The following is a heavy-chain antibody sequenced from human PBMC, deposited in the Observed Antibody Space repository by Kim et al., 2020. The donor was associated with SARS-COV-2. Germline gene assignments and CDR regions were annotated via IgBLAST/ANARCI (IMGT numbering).Heavy chain of an antibody. J-gene: IGHJ4*02. Sequence: SETLSLTCTVSGGSISSSSYYWGWIRQPPGKGLEWIGSIYYSGSTYFNPSLQSRVTISVDTSKNHFSLKLISVTAADTAVYYCARTNQENWNDPHYYFDYWGQGTLVTVSS. V-gene: IGHV4-39*02. D-gene: IGHD1-1*01. CDR3: ARTNQENWNDPHYYFDY. CDR1: GGSISSSSYY. CDR2: IYYSGST.